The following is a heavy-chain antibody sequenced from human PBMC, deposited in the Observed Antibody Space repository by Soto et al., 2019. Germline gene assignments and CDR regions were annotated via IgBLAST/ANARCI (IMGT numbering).Heavy chain of an antibody. CDR2: TYYRSKWYN. Sequence: PSQTLSLTCAISGDSVSSNIAAWNWIRQSPSRGLEWLGRTYYRSKWYNDYAVSVKSRITINPDTSKNQFSLQLNSVTPEDTAVYYCARDLGNWNPTSYYFDYWGQGTLVTVSS. CDR1: GDSVSSNIAA. D-gene: IGHD1-1*01. CDR3: ARDLGNWNPTSYYFDY. V-gene: IGHV6-1*01. J-gene: IGHJ4*02.